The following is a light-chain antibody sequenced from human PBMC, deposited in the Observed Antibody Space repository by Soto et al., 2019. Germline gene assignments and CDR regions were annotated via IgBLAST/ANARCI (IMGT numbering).Light chain of an antibody. Sequence: EIVITPSPATLSVSTGERATLSCRAGQSISNNLAWYQQKPGQAPRLLIYGASTRATGIPARFTGSGSGTEFTLTISSLQSEDFAVYYCQQYSNWPRTFGQGTKV. CDR2: GAS. V-gene: IGKV3-15*01. CDR3: QQYSNWPRT. J-gene: IGKJ1*01. CDR1: QSISNN.